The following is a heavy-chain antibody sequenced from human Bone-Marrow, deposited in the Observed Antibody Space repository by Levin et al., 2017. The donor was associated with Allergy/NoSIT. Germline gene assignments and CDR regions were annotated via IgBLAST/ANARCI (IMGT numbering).Heavy chain of an antibody. CDR2: ISSSGSTI. J-gene: IGHJ3*02. D-gene: IGHD6-13*01. Sequence: PGGSLRLSCAASGFTFSDYYMSWIRQAPGKGLEWVSYISSSGSTIYYADSVKGRFTISRDNAKNSLYLQMNSLRAEDTAVYYCARVSVAAAFPPHDAFDIWGQGTMVTVSS. V-gene: IGHV3-11*01. CDR1: GFTFSDYY. CDR3: ARVSVAAAFPPHDAFDI.